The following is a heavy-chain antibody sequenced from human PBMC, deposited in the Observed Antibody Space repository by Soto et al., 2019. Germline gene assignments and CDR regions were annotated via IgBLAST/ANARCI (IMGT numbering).Heavy chain of an antibody. Sequence: SETLSLTCAVYGGAFSGYYWSWIRQPPGKGLEWIGEINHSGSTNYNPSLKSRVTISVDTSKNQFSLKLSSVTAADTAVYYCARDQNGGPHFAYWGQGSLVTVPS. J-gene: IGHJ4*02. D-gene: IGHD3-16*01. CDR1: GGAFSGYY. CDR3: ARDQNGGPHFAY. V-gene: IGHV4-34*01. CDR2: INHSGST.